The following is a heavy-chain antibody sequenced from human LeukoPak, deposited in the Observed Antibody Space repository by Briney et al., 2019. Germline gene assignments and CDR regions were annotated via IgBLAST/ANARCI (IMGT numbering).Heavy chain of an antibody. V-gene: IGHV4-59*01. J-gene: IGHJ4*02. CDR2: IYYSGST. CDR3: ATQHSGYDWHYFDY. D-gene: IGHD5-12*01. CDR1: GGSISSYY. Sequence: SETLSLTCTVSGGSISSYYWSWIRQPPGKGLEWIGYIYYSGSTNYNPSLKSRVTISVDTSKNQFSLKLSSVTAADTAVYYCATQHSGYDWHYFDYWGQGTLVTVSS.